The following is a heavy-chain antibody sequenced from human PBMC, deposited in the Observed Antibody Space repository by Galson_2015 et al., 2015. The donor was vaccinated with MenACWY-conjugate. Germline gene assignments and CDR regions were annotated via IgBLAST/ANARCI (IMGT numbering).Heavy chain of an antibody. CDR2: IIPILGIP. D-gene: IGHD3-22*01. V-gene: IGHV1-69*02. CDR1: GGAFSSYT. CDR3: ASVGDSRRATVNYYYGMNV. J-gene: IGHJ6*02. Sequence: SVKVSCKAFGGAFSSYTLSWVRQAPGQGLEWMGKIIPILGIPDYAQKFQGRVTLSADRSTSTAYMELSSLRSEDTAVYYCASVGDSRRATVNYYYGMNVWGQGTTATVSS.